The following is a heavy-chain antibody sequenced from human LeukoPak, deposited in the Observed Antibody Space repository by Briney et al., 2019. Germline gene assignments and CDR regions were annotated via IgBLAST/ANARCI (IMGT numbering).Heavy chain of an antibody. V-gene: IGHV3-73*01. CDR2: IRSKANSYAT. CDR3: TRDNYYDSSGSGTNY. Sequence: GGSLRLSCAASGFTFSSSAMHWVRQASGKGLEWVGRIRSKANSYATAYAASVKGRFTISRDDSKNTAYLQMNSLKTEDTAVYYCTRDNYYDSSGSGTNYWGQGTLVTASS. J-gene: IGHJ4*02. CDR1: GFTFSSSA. D-gene: IGHD3-22*01.